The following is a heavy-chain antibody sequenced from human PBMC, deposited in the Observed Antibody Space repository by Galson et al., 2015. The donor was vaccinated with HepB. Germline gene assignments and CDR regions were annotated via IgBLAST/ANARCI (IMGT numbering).Heavy chain of an antibody. CDR3: AKDLVVVPAATGAFDI. CDR1: GFTASSNY. J-gene: IGHJ3*02. Sequence: SLRLSCAASGFTASSNYMNWVRQAPGKGLEWVSLIYRSGGTLYADSVKGRFTISRDNSKNTLYLQMNSLRAEDTAVYYCAKDLVVVPAATGAFDIWGQGTMVTVSS. CDR2: IYRSGGT. D-gene: IGHD2-2*01. V-gene: IGHV3-53*01.